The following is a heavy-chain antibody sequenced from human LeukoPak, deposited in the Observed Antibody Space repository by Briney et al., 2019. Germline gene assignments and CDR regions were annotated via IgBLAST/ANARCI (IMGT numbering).Heavy chain of an antibody. J-gene: IGHJ4*02. D-gene: IGHD3-22*01. CDR2: IYYNGST. Sequence: PSETLSLTCTVSGGSISSYYWSWIRQPPGKGLEWIGYIYYNGSTNYNPSLKSRVTISVDTSKNQFSLKLSSVTAADTAVYYCARDSNYLDYWGQGTLVTVSS. CDR3: ARDSNYLDY. V-gene: IGHV4-59*08. CDR1: GGSISSYY.